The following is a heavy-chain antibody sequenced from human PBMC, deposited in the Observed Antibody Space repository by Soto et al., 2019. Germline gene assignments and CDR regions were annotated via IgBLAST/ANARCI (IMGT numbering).Heavy chain of an antibody. J-gene: IGHJ6*02. V-gene: IGHV1-69*08. CDR1: GGTFSSYT. Sequence: QVQLVQSGAEVKKPGSSVKVSCKASGGTFSSYTISWVRQAPGQGLEWMGRIIPILGIANYAQKFQGRVTITADKSTSTAYMELSSLRSEDTAVYYCARDQAAAVGYYYGMDVWGQGTTVTVSS. CDR2: IIPILGIA. CDR3: ARDQAAAVGYYYGMDV. D-gene: IGHD6-13*01.